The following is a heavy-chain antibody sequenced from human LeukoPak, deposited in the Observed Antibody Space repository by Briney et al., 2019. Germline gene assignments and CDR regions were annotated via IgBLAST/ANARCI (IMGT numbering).Heavy chain of an antibody. Sequence: SVKVSCKASGGTFSSYAISWVRQAPGQGLEWMGGIIPIFGTANYAQKFQGRVTITADESTSTAYMELSSLRSEDTAVYYCARDTHSSGWTGDYWGQGTLVTVSS. D-gene: IGHD6-19*01. CDR3: ARDTHSSGWTGDY. V-gene: IGHV1-69*13. CDR2: IIPIFGTA. J-gene: IGHJ4*02. CDR1: GGTFSSYA.